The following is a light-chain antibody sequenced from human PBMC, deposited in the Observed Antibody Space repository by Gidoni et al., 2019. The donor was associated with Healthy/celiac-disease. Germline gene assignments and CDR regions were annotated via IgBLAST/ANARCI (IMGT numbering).Light chain of an antibody. CDR1: QSVSSSY. Sequence: SQSVSSSYLAWYQQKPGQAPRLLIYGASSRATGIPDRFSGSGSGTDFTLTISRLEPEDFAVYYCQQYGSSPFTFXPXTKVDIK. CDR2: GAS. V-gene: IGKV3-20*01. J-gene: IGKJ3*01. CDR3: QQYGSSPFT.